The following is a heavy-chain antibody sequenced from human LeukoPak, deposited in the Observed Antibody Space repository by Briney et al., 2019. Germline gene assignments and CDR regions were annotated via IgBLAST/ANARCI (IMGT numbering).Heavy chain of an antibody. V-gene: IGHV3-30*02. D-gene: IGHD5-12*01. CDR1: GFTFSSYG. CDR2: IRYDGSNK. CDR3: AKDYFCGYSGYDLFDY. J-gene: IGHJ4*02. Sequence: GGSLRLSCAASGFTFSSYGMYWVRQAPGKGLEWVAFIRYDGSNKYYADSVKGRFTISRDNSKNMLYLQMNSLRAEDTAVYYCAKDYFCGYSGYDLFDYWGQGTLVTVSS.